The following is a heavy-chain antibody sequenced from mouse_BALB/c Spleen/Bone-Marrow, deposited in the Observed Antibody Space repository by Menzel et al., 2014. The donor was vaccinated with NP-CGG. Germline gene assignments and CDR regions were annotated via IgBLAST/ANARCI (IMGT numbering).Heavy chain of an antibody. J-gene: IGHJ2*01. CDR3: ARGAGHDGGLDY. CDR1: GYSFTGYN. V-gene: IGHV1-39*01. D-gene: IGHD2-12*01. Sequence: EVQLQQSGPELEKPGASVKISCKASGYSFTGYNMNWVKQSNGKSLEWIGSIDPYYGGTSYNQKFKGKATLTVDKSSSTAYMQLKSLTSKDAAVYNYARGAGHDGGLDYWGQGTALTVSS. CDR2: IDPYYGGT.